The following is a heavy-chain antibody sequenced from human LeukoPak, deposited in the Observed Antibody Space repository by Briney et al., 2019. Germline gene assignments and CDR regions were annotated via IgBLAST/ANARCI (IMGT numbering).Heavy chain of an antibody. CDR1: GYTFTSYG. D-gene: IGHD3-10*01. V-gene: IGHV1-18*04. CDR2: ISAYNGNT. CDR3: ARDYPFNYYYGSGSYYSNWFDP. J-gene: IGHJ5*02. Sequence: GASVKVSCKASGYTFTSYGISWVRQAPGQGLEWMGWISAYNGNTNYAQKLQGRVTMTTDTSTSTAYMELRSLRYDDTAVYYCARDYPFNYYYGSGSYYSNWFDPWGQGTLVTVSS.